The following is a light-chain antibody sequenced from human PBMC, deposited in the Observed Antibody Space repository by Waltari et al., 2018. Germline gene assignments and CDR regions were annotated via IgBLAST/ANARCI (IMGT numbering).Light chain of an antibody. CDR3: CSYAGSYTWV. V-gene: IGLV2-23*01. CDR2: DEN. J-gene: IGLJ3*02. CDR1: SSDVGNYNL. Sequence: QSALTQPASVSGSPGQSITISCTGTSSDVGNYNLISWYQQYQGKAPKVMIYDENRRPSGVSDRFSGSKSGNTASLTIAGVQAEDEADYCCCSYAGSYTWVFGGGTKLTVL.